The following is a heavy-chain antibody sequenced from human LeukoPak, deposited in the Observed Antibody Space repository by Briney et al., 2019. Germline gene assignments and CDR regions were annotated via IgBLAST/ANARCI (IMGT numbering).Heavy chain of an antibody. D-gene: IGHD3-22*01. Sequence: PGRSLRLSCAASGFTFSSYAMHWVRQAPGKGLEWVAVISYDGSNKYYADSVKGRFTISRDNSKNTLYLQMNSLRAEDTAVYYCAKANTYYYDSSGYYRPYDAFDIWGQGTMVTVSS. CDR1: GFTFSSYA. CDR2: ISYDGSNK. CDR3: AKANTYYYDSSGYYRPYDAFDI. J-gene: IGHJ3*02. V-gene: IGHV3-30-3*01.